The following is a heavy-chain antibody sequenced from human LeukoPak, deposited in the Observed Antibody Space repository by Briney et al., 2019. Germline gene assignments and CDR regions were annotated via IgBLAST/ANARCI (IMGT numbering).Heavy chain of an antibody. D-gene: IGHD3-22*01. CDR2: IYYSGST. J-gene: IGHJ3*02. CDR1: GGSISTYY. CDR3: AREYYYDSSGYYPPHAFDI. Sequence: SETLSLTCTVSGGSISTYYWSWIRQPPGKGLEWIGYIYYSGSTNYNPSLKSRVTISVNTSKKRFSLKLCSVNAADTAVYYCAREYYYDSSGYYPPHAFDIWGQGTMVTVSS. V-gene: IGHV4-59*01.